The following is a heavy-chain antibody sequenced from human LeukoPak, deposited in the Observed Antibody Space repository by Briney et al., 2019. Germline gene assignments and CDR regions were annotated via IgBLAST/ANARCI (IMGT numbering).Heavy chain of an antibody. J-gene: IGHJ4*02. CDR1: GDSISNYH. CDR2: SHSSGKT. Sequence: SETLSLTCSVSGDSISNYHGSWIRQPAGKGLEWIGQSHSSGKTNYNPPLESRVTVSIDTPENQFSLTMRSVTAADTAIYYCARRDITSGWSFNYWGQGILVTVS. CDR3: ARRDITSGWSFNY. D-gene: IGHD6-19*01. V-gene: IGHV4-4*07.